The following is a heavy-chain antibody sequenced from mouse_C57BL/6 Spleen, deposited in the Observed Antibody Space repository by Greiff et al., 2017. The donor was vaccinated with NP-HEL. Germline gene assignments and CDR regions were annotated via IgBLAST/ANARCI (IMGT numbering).Heavy chain of an antibody. CDR3: VRQDYYGSSEGAMDY. V-gene: IGHV10-1*01. CDR2: IRSKSNNYAT. CDR1: GFSFNTYA. J-gene: IGHJ4*01. Sequence: EVQLVESGGGLVQPKGSLKLSCAASGFSFNTYAMNWVRQAPGKGLEWVARIRSKSNNYATYYADSVKDRFTISRDDSESMLYLQMNNLKTEDTAMYYCVRQDYYGSSEGAMDYWGQGTSVTVSS. D-gene: IGHD1-1*01.